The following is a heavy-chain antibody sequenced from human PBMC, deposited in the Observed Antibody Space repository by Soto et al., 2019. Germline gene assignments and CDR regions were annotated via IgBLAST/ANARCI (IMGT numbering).Heavy chain of an antibody. Sequence: QVQLVESGGGVVQPGRSLRLSCAASGFTFRTYGIHWVRQAPGKGLEWVAVIWYDGSHRYYADSVKGRFTISRDNSKNTLYLQMNSLRAEDTAVXXXXRDXXPTXXXXXXYGMDVWGQGTTVTVSS. V-gene: IGHV3-33*01. CDR1: GFTFRTYG. J-gene: IGHJ6*02. CDR3: XRDXXPTXXXXXXYGMDV. CDR2: IWYDGSHR.